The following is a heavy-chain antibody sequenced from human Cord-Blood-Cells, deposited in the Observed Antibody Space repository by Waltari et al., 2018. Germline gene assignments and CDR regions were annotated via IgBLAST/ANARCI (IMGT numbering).Heavy chain of an antibody. D-gene: IGHD3-10*01. V-gene: IGHV3-30-3*01. J-gene: IGHJ4*02. CDR1: GFTFSSYA. CDR2: ISNGGSNK. CDR3: ARDTRLDYYGSGSYDYYFDY. Sequence: QVQLVESGGGVVQPGRSLRLSCAASGFTFSSYAMHWVRQAPGKGLGGVAFISNGGSNKNYADSVEGRFTISRDNSKNTLYLQMNILRAEDTAVYYCARDTRLDYYGSGSYDYYFDYWGQGTLVTVSS.